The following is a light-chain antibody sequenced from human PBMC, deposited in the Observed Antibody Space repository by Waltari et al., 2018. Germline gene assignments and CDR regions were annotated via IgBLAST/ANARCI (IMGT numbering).Light chain of an antibody. CDR1: QTIADNY. J-gene: IGKJ3*01. CDR3: QQYGDSPLFT. Sequence: EVVLTQSPGTLSLSPGEITTLSCRASQTIADNYLAWYQQNTGQAPRLLIFGASKRATGIPDRFRGSGFGTDFTLTISGLEPEDFAVYYCQQYGDSPLFTFGPGTRVDFK. CDR2: GAS. V-gene: IGKV3-20*01.